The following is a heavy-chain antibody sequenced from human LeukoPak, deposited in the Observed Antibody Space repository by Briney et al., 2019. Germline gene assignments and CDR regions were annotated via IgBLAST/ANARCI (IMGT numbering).Heavy chain of an antibody. CDR1: GGTFSSYA. CDR2: INPNSGGT. D-gene: IGHD1-26*01. CDR3: AREGATLSDY. J-gene: IGHJ4*02. Sequence: ASVKVSCKASGGTFSSYAISWVRQAPGQGLEWMGWINPNSGGTNYAQKFQGRVTMTRDTSISTAYMELSRLRSDDTAVYYCAREGATLSDYWGQGTLVTVSS. V-gene: IGHV1-2*02.